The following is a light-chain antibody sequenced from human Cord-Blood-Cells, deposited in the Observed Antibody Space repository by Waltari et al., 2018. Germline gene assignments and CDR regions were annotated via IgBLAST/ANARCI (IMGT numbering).Light chain of an antibody. CDR2: AAS. Sequence: DIQMTQSPSSLSASVGDRVTITCRASQSISSYLNWYQQKPGKAPKLLIYAASSLQSGVPSRFSGSGSGTDFTLTISSLQPEDFATYYCQQNYSTRTTFGQGTKLEIK. V-gene: IGKV1-39*01. J-gene: IGKJ2*01. CDR3: QQNYSTRTT. CDR1: QSISSY.